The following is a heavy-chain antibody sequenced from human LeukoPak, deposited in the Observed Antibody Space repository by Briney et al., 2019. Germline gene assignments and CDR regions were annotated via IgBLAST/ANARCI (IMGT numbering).Heavy chain of an antibody. J-gene: IGHJ6*03. CDR2: IYYSGST. V-gene: IGHV4-59*08. D-gene: IGHD5-18*01. Sequence: SETLSLTCTVSGGSISSYYWSWIRQPPGKGLEWIGYIYYSGSTNYNPSLKGRVTISVDTSKNQFSLKLSSVTAADTAVYYCARRGYSYGVYYYMDVWGKGTTVTVSS. CDR1: GGSISSYY. CDR3: ARRGYSYGVYYYMDV.